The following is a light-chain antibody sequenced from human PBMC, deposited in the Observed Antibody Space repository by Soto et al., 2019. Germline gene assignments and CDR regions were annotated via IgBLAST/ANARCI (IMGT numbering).Light chain of an antibody. V-gene: IGKV4-1*01. CDR3: QQYYTTPRT. J-gene: IGKJ1*01. CDR2: WAS. CDR1: QTVLYSCNNKNY. Sequence: DIVMTQSPDSLTVSLGERATINCKSSQTVLYSCNNKNYLAWYQHKPGQPPKLLIYWASTREFGVPDRFSGSGSATDFTLTISSLQAGDVAVYYCQQYYTTPRTFGQGTKVEIK.